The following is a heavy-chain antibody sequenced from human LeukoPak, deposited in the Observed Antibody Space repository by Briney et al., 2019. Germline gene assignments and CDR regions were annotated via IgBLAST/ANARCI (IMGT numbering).Heavy chain of an antibody. J-gene: IGHJ5*02. D-gene: IGHD2-15*01. Sequence: SETLSLTCTVSGGSISSSSYYWGWIRQPPGKGLEWIGSIYYSGSTYYDPSLKSRVTISVDTSKNQFSLKLSSVTAADTAVYYCARSTYCSGGSCSHNWFDPWGQGTLVTVSS. CDR1: GGSISSSSYY. CDR2: IYYSGST. V-gene: IGHV4-39*07. CDR3: ARSTYCSGGSCSHNWFDP.